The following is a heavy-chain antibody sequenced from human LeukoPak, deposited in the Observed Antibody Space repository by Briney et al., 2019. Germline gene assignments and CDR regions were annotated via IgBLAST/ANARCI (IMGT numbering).Heavy chain of an antibody. CDR1: GFTFSSYA. CDR2: IKQDGSEK. D-gene: IGHD4-17*01. CDR3: ARDRHDYGDYFDY. J-gene: IGHJ4*02. Sequence: GGSLRLSCAASGFTFSSYAMNWVRQAPGKGLEWVANIKQDGSEKYYVDSVKGRFTISRDNAKNSLYLQMNSLRAEDPPVYYCARDRHDYGDYFDYWGQGTLVTVSS. V-gene: IGHV3-7*01.